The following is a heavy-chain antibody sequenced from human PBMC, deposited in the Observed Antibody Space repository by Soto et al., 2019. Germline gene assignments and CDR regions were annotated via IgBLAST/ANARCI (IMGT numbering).Heavy chain of an antibody. J-gene: IGHJ1*01. Sequence: LILSFALSGFDSSYYWIQWFRQSRGKGLDWGSRIDPDGTTTNYADSVKGRFSVSRDNAKKTIYLQMNSLTADDTALYYCARGLRHSSAGTGAYWGQGTLVTGSS. V-gene: IGHV3-74*01. CDR2: IDPDGTTT. CDR3: ARGLRHSSAGTGAY. CDR1: GFDSSYYW. D-gene: IGHD1-1*01.